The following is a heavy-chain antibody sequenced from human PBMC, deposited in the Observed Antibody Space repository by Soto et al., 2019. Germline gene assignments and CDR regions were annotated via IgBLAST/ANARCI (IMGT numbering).Heavy chain of an antibody. CDR3: ARLRRDIVVVAALYLDH. Sequence: SETLSLTCTVSGGSVSSGSYHWSWIRQPPGKGLEWIGYIYYTGSTNYNPSLKSRVTISVDTSKNQFSLKLSSVTAADTAVYYCARLRRDIVVVAALYLDHWGQGTLVTVSS. CDR2: IYYTGST. J-gene: IGHJ4*02. D-gene: IGHD2-2*01. V-gene: IGHV4-61*01. CDR1: GGSVSSGSYH.